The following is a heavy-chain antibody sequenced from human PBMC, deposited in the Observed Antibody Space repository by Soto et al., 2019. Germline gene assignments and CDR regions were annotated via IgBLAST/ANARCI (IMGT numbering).Heavy chain of an antibody. J-gene: IGHJ6*03. CDR2: IYYSGST. CDR1: GGSISSYY. D-gene: IGHD3-3*01. V-gene: IGHV4-59*12. CDR3: AKGGRFPEARYYFLDV. Sequence: SETLSLTCTVSGGSISSYYWSWIRQPPGKGLEWIGEIYYSGSTNYKPSLKSRVTMSIDTSKNQFSLNLRSVTAADTGVYYCAKGGRFPEARYYFLDVWGNGTTVTVSS.